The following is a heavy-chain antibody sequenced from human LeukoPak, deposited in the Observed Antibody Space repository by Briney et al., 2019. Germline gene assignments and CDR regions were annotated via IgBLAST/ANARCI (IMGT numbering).Heavy chain of an antibody. CDR3: ARDPGSYDYVRSPFAY. CDR1: GYTFTSYG. Sequence: GASVKVSCKASGYTFTSYGISWVRQAPGQGLEWMGWISAYNGNTNCAQKLQGRVTMTTDTSTSTAYMELRSLRSDDTAVYYCARDPGSYDYVRSPFAYWGQGTLVTVSS. V-gene: IGHV1-18*01. J-gene: IGHJ4*02. CDR2: ISAYNGNT. D-gene: IGHD3-16*01.